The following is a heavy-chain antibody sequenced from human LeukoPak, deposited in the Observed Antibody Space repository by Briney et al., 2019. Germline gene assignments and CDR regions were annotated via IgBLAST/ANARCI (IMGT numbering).Heavy chain of an antibody. CDR2: IHYTGAT. V-gene: IGHV4-34*01. CDR1: GGSITGYY. J-gene: IGHJ4*02. D-gene: IGHD3-9*01. Sequence: SETLSLTCAVYGGSITGYYWSWIRQPPGKGLEWVGEIHYTGATSYNPSLKSRATISIDTSKNQVSLKLSSVTAADTAVYYCAGGNILSGYCFDFWGQGALGTVSS. CDR3: AGGNILSGYCFDF.